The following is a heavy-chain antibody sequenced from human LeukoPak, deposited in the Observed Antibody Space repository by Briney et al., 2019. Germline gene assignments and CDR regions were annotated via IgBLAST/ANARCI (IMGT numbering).Heavy chain of an antibody. D-gene: IGHD3-22*01. J-gene: IGHJ4*02. V-gene: IGHV1-46*01. Sequence: GASVKVSCKASGYTFTGYYMHWVRQAPGQGLEWMGIINPSGGSTSYAQKFQGRVTMTRDTSTSTVYMELSSLRSEDTAVYYCARDGDYYDSSGYPDYWGQGTLVTVSS. CDR3: ARDGDYYDSSGYPDY. CDR2: INPSGGST. CDR1: GYTFTGYY.